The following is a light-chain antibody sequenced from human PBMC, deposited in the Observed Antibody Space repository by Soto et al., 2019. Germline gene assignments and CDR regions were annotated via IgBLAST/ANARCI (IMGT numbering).Light chain of an antibody. V-gene: IGKV1-5*03. CDR3: QKYNDNPRT. CDR1: QGISSS. J-gene: IGKJ1*01. CDR2: TAS. Sequence: DIQITHSPSARSGSVGERVTITFRASQGISSSLDWYQQKPGKAPNLLIYTASPLQSGVPSRFSGSGSGTEFTLTISSLQPDDVAIYYCQKYNDNPRTFGQGTKVDIK.